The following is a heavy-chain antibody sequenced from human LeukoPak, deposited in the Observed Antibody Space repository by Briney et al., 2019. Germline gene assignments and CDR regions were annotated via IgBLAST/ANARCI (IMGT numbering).Heavy chain of an antibody. D-gene: IGHD3-9*01. CDR2: IHYSGST. CDR3: ARGKTYHDIVTGNWVLYFFDY. J-gene: IGHJ4*02. V-gene: IGHV4-59*01. CDR1: GGSISSYY. Sequence: SETLSLTCTVSGGSISSYYWSWIRQPPGKGLEWLGYIHYSGSTNYNSSLKSRVTISVDTSKNQFSLKLSSVTAADTAVYYCARGKTYHDIVTGNWVLYFFDYWGQGTLVTVSS.